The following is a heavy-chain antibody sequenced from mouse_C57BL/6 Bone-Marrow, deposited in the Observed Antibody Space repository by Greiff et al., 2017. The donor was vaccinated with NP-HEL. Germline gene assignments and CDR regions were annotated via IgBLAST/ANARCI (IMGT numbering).Heavy chain of an antibody. CDR3: AREEGYGNYEDYAMDY. CDR2: ISDGGSYT. V-gene: IGHV5-4*01. D-gene: IGHD2-1*01. J-gene: IGHJ4*01. CDR1: GFTFSSYA. Sequence: VQLKESGGGLVKPGGSLKLSCAASGFTFSSYAMSWVRQTPEKRLEWVATISDGGSYTYYPDNVKGRFTISRDNAKNNLYLQMSHLKSEDTAMYYCAREEGYGNYEDYAMDYWGQGTSVTVSS.